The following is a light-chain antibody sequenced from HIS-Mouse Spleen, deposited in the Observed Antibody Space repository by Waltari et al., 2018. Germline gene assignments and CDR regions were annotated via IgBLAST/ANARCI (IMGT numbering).Light chain of an antibody. CDR1: NIGSKS. CDR2: EDS. J-gene: IGLJ3*02. V-gene: IGLV3-21*02. Sequence: SYVLTQPPSVSVAPGQTARITCGGNNIGSKSVHWYQQKPGQAPVLVVYEDSDRPSGIPERFSGSNSGHTATLAISRVEAGDEADYYCQVWDSSSDHPVFGGGTKLTVL. CDR3: QVWDSSSDHPV.